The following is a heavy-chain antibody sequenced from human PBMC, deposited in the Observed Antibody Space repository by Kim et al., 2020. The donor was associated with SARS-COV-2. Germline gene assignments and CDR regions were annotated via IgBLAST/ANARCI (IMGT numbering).Heavy chain of an antibody. Sequence: RFTISRDNAKNSLYLQMNSLRAEDTAVYYCARDGGHSSGYYGVYYYYGMDVWGQGTTVTVSS. CDR3: ARDGGHSSGYYGVYYYYGMDV. D-gene: IGHD3-22*01. V-gene: IGHV3-11*05. J-gene: IGHJ6*02.